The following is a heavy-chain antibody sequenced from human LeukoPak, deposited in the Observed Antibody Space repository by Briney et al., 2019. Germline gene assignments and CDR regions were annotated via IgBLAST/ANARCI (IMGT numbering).Heavy chain of an antibody. Sequence: GGSLRLSCAASGLTFSRYWMSWVRQAPGKGLEWVANTKQDGSEKNYVDSVKGRFTISRDNAKNSLYLQMNSLRDEDTAVYYCARGGHGYTYGYGDYWGQGTLVTVSS. CDR3: ARGGHGYTYGYGDY. CDR2: TKQDGSEK. J-gene: IGHJ4*02. CDR1: GLTFSRYW. V-gene: IGHV3-7*02. D-gene: IGHD5-18*01.